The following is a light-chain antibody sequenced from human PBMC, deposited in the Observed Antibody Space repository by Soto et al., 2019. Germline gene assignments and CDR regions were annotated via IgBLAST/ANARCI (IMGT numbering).Light chain of an antibody. Sequence: DIQMTQSPSTLSASVGDRATITCRASQSISSWLAWYQQKPGKAPKLLIYKASSLESGVPSRFSGSGSGTEFTLTISSLQPDDFATYYCQQYNSYWTFGQGTKVDI. CDR2: KAS. CDR1: QSISSW. J-gene: IGKJ1*01. CDR3: QQYNSYWT. V-gene: IGKV1-5*03.